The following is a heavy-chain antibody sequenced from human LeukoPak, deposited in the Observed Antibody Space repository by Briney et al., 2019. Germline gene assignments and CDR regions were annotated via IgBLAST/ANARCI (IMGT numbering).Heavy chain of an antibody. D-gene: IGHD2-2*01. J-gene: IGHJ4*02. V-gene: IGHV1-69*05. CDR1: GGTFSSYA. CDR3: AREGYRAVDY. CDR2: IIPIFGTA. Sequence: SVKVSCKASGGTFSSYAISWVRQAPGQGLEWMGGIIPIFGTANYAQKLQGRVTMTTDTSTSTAYMELRSLRSDDTAVYYCAREGYRAVDYWGQGTLVTVSS.